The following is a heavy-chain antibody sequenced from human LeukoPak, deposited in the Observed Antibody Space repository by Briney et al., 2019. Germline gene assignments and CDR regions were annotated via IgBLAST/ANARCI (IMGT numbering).Heavy chain of an antibody. V-gene: IGHV3-74*01. Sequence: PGGSLRLSCAASGFTFSDYYMSWIRQAPGKGLVWVSRINADGSIINYGDPVKGRFTISRDNAKNTLYLQMNSLRVEDTAVYYCVRALTGSEDFWGQGTLVTVSS. D-gene: IGHD1-20*01. CDR2: INADGSII. CDR3: VRALTGSEDF. J-gene: IGHJ4*02. CDR1: GFTFSDYY.